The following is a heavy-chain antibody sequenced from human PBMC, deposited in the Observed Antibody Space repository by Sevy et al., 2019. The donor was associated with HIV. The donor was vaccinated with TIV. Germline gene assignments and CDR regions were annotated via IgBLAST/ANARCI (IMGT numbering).Heavy chain of an antibody. Sequence: GGYLRLSCAASGFTFSYAWMSWVRQAPGKGLERVGRIKSKPDGGTTEYAAPVKGRFTISRDDSKNTLYLQMNSLKTEATPVYYCTTYPIIVLVVTDGMDVWGQGTTVPVSS. CDR1: GFTFSYAW. D-gene: IGHD2-8*02. CDR3: TTYPIIVLVVTDGMDV. J-gene: IGHJ6*02. V-gene: IGHV3-15*01. CDR2: IKSKPDGGTT.